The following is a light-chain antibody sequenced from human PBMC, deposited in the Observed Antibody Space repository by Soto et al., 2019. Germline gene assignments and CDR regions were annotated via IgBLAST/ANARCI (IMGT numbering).Light chain of an antibody. Sequence: EIVLTQSPGTLSLSPGEGATLSCRASQSISNNYLAWYQQKPGQAPRLLIYGASSRATGIPDRFSGSGSGTDFTLTISRLEPEEFAVYYCQQYGSSPWTFGQGTKVEIK. CDR2: GAS. J-gene: IGKJ1*01. CDR3: QQYGSSPWT. V-gene: IGKV3-20*01. CDR1: QSISNNY.